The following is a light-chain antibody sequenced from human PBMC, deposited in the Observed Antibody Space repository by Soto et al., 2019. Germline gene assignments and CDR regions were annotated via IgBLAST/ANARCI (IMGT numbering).Light chain of an antibody. J-gene: IGKJ5*01. CDR3: HRYGYGSDR. CDR2: AAS. V-gene: IGKV3-20*01. CDR1: ETVTSRY. Sequence: EIVLTQSPGTLSLSPGERATLSCRASETVTSRYLAWYQQKPGQAPRLLIYAASSRATGIPDRFSGSGSGTDFTLTISRLEPEDAAVYSCHRYGYGSDRFGQGTRLEIK.